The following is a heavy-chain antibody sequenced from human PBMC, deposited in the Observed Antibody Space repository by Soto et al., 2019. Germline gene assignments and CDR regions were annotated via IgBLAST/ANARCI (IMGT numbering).Heavy chain of an antibody. V-gene: IGHV4-59*01. CDR2: IYYSGST. J-gene: IGHJ3*02. CDR1: GGSISSYY. D-gene: IGHD2-15*01. Sequence: QVQLQESGPGLVKPSETLSLTCTVSGGSISSYYWSWIRQPPGKGLEWIGYIYYSGSTNYNPSLKSRVTISVDTSKNQFSLKLSSVTAADTAVYYCARASRVAASHAFDIWGQGTMVTVSS. CDR3: ARASRVAASHAFDI.